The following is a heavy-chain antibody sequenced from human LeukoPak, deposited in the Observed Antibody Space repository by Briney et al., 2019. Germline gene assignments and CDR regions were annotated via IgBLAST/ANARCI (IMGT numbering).Heavy chain of an antibody. V-gene: IGHV4-34*01. Sequence: SGTLSLTCAVYGGSFSGYYWSWIRQAPGKGLEWIGEINHSGSTNYNPSLKSRVTISVDTSKNQFSLKLSSVTAADTAVYYCARGGGSGSYYRGYFDYWGQGTLVTVSS. CDR3: ARGGGSGSYYRGYFDY. D-gene: IGHD3-10*01. CDR1: GGSFSGYY. J-gene: IGHJ4*02. CDR2: INHSGST.